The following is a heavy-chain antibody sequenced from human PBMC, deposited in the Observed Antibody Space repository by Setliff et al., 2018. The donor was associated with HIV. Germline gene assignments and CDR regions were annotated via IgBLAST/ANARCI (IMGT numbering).Heavy chain of an antibody. CDR1: GFTFSSYP. V-gene: IGHV3-23*01. J-gene: IGHJ4*02. CDR2: ISDGGGST. D-gene: IGHD5-12*01. CDR3: AKDPRAAVATICDY. Sequence: GSLRLSCAASGFTFSSYPMSWVRQSPGKGPEWVSAISDGGGSTYYAVSVKGRFTISRDSSKNTLFLQLNSLRAEDTAVYYCAKDPRAAVATICDYWGQGTLVTVSS.